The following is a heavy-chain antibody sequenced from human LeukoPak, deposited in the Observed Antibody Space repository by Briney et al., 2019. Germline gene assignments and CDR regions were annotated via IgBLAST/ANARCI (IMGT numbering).Heavy chain of an antibody. V-gene: IGHV1-69*13. D-gene: IGHD3-22*01. CDR2: IIPIFGTA. Sequence: ASVKVSCKASGYTFTGYYMHWVRQAPGQGLEWMGGIIPIFGTANYAQKFQGRVTITADESTSTAYMELSSLRSEDTAVYYCARGVGTYYYDSSGYYYFD. J-gene: IGHJ4*01. CDR1: GYTFTGYY. CDR3: ARGVGTYYYDSSGYYYFD.